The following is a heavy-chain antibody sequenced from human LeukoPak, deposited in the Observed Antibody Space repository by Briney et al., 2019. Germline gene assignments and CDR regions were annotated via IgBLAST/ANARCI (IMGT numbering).Heavy chain of an antibody. J-gene: IGHJ3*02. CDR2: INPKSGGT. D-gene: IGHD3-22*01. CDR3: AREGAYYDSSGYQNAFDI. Sequence: ASVKVSCKASGYTFTGYYMHWVRQAPGQGLEWMGWINPKSGGTNYAQKFQGRVTMTRDTSISTAYMELSRLRSDDTAVYYCAREGAYYDSSGYQNAFDIWGQGTMVTVPS. CDR1: GYTFTGYY. V-gene: IGHV1-2*02.